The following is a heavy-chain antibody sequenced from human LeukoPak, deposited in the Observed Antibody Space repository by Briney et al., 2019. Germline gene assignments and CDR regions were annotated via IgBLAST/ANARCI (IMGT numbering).Heavy chain of an antibody. D-gene: IGHD3-10*01. V-gene: IGHV1-24*01. CDR3: AGVTMPNEWFDP. Sequence: ASVKVSCKVSGYSLSELSMHWVRQVPGKGLEYMGGLDRGVGDTIYAQTFQDRLTVTEDTSTDTAYMKLSSLRSEDTAVYYCAGVTMPNEWFDPWGQGTLVTVSS. CDR2: LDRGVGDT. J-gene: IGHJ5*02. CDR1: GYSLSELS.